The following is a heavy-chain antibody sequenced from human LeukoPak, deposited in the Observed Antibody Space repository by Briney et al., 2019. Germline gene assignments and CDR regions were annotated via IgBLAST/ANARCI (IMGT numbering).Heavy chain of an antibody. CDR2: IYYSGST. D-gene: IGHD4-17*01. CDR3: ARTPDYGQTFDY. V-gene: IGHV4-39*01. J-gene: IGHJ4*02. CDR1: GGSISISSYY. Sequence: SETLSLTCTVSGGSISISSYYWGWIRQPPGKGLEWIGSIYYSGSTYYNPSLKSRVTISVDTSKNQFSLKLSSVTAADTAVYYCARTPDYGQTFDYWGQGTLVTVSS.